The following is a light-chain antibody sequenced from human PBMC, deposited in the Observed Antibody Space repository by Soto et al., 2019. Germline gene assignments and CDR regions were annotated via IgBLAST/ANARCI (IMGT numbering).Light chain of an antibody. CDR3: QKYNRAPWT. J-gene: IGKJ1*01. V-gene: IGKV1-27*01. Sequence: DIQMTQSPSSLSASVGDRVTITCRASQDISTFLAWYQQKPGKVPKLLIYAASTLQSGVPSRFSGSGSGTDFTLTISSLQPEDAATYYCQKYNRAPWTFGQGTKVEIK. CDR2: AAS. CDR1: QDISTF.